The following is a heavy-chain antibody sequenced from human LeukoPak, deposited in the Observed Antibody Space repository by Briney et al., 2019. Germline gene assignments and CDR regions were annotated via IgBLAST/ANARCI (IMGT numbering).Heavy chain of an antibody. CDR2: ISGSGGST. CDR1: GFTFSSYA. J-gene: IGHJ6*02. Sequence: GGSLRLSCAASGFTFSSYAMSWVRQAPGKGLEWVSAISGSGGSTYYADSVKGRFTISRDNSKNTLYLQMNSLRAEDTAVYYCAKGEAIAAAGGGYYYGMDVWGQGTTVTVSS. D-gene: IGHD6-13*01. CDR3: AKGEAIAAAGGGYYYGMDV. V-gene: IGHV3-23*01.